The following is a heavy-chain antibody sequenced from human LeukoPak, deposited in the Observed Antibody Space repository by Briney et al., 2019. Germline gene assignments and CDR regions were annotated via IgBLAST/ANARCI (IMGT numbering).Heavy chain of an antibody. Sequence: SETLSLTCTVSGGSISSYYWSWIRQPPGKGLEWIGYIYYSGSTNYNPSLKSRVTISVDTSKNQFSLKLSSVTAADTAVYYCARETSRKGAHYMDVWGKGTTVTISS. D-gene: IGHD1-14*01. J-gene: IGHJ6*03. V-gene: IGHV4-59*01. CDR2: IYYSGST. CDR1: GGSISSYY. CDR3: ARETSRKGAHYMDV.